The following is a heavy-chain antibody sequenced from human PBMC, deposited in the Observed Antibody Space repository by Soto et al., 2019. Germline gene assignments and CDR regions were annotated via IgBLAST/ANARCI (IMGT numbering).Heavy chain of an antibody. D-gene: IGHD3-10*01. V-gene: IGHV3-7*04. CDR1: GFTFSSYW. CDR2: IKEDGSER. J-gene: IGHJ4*02. Sequence: EVQLVESGGGLVQPGGSLRLSCAASGFTFSSYWMSWVRQAPGKGLEWVANIKEDGSERYYVDSVKGRFTISRDNAKNSLYLQMNGLRDEDTAVYYCARATGADKEDYWGQGALVTVSS. CDR3: ARATGADKEDY.